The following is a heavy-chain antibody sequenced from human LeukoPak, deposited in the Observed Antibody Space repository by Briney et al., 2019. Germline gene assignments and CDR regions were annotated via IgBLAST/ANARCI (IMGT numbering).Heavy chain of an antibody. CDR2: IGISSGNT. CDR3: ARDHNYAFDN. D-gene: IGHD1-1*01. Sequence: PGGSLRLSCAASGFPFNDYSMNWVRQAPGKGLEWISDIGISSGNTKYADSVKGRFTISGDNAKNSLYLQMNNLRVEDTAVYYCARDHNYAFDNWGQGTLVTVSS. J-gene: IGHJ4*02. V-gene: IGHV3-48*04. CDR1: GFPFNDYS.